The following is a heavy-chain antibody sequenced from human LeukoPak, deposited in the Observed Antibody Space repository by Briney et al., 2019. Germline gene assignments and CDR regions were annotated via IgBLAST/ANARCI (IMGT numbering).Heavy chain of an antibody. V-gene: IGHV3-66*02. CDR3: ARGRRDIVVVPAAVPTNFDY. J-gene: IGHJ4*02. D-gene: IGHD2-2*02. CDR1: GFTVSSNY. CDR2: IYSGGST. Sequence: GGSLRPSCAASGFTVSSNYMSWVRQAPGKGLEWVSVIYSGGSTYYADSVKSRFTISRDNPKNTLYLQMNSLRAEDTAVYYCARGRRDIVVVPAAVPTNFDYWGQGTLVTVSS.